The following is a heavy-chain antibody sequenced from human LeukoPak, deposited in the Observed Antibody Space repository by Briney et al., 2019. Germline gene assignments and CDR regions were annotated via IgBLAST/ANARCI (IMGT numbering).Heavy chain of an antibody. V-gene: IGHV3-7*05. CDR1: GFTFSRYW. CDR2: IKDDGGER. D-gene: IGHD3-22*01. J-gene: IGHJ4*02. CDR3: VTYRNYDSSRSEPRLDY. Sequence: GGSLRLSCAASGFTFSRYWMSWVRQTPEQGLEWVANIKDDGGERYYVDSVKSRFTVSRDNAKNTLYLQMNSLRAEDTAVYYCVTYRNYDSSRSEPRLDYWGQGTLVTVSS.